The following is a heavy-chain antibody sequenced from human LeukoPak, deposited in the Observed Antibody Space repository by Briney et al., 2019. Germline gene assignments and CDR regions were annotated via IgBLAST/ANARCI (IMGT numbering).Heavy chain of an antibody. CDR1: GFSFNNYA. Sequence: GGSLRLSCVDSGFSFNNYAMTWVRQAPGKGLEWVSVISGSGAITYYADSVKGRFTISRDDSKDTLYLQMNGLRAEDTAIYYCAKVPFTFCGGDCWYYFDSWGQGTLVTVSS. CDR2: ISGSGAIT. V-gene: IGHV3-23*01. CDR3: AKVPFTFCGGDCWYYFDS. J-gene: IGHJ4*02. D-gene: IGHD2-21*01.